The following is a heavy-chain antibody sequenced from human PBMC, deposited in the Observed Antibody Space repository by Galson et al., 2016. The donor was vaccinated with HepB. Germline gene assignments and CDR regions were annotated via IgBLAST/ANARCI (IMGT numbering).Heavy chain of an antibody. CDR3: ARPSHLSEFAFDI. CDR2: INPSSGGT. CDR1: GYIFT. V-gene: IGHV1-46*01. J-gene: IGHJ3*02. D-gene: IGHD2/OR15-2a*01. Sequence: SVKVSCKASGYIFTMHWVRQAPGQGLEWMGIINPSSGGTNYAQRFQGRVTMTPDTSTNIVYMELNSLKSEDTAVYSCARPSHLSEFAFDIWGQGTMVPVSP.